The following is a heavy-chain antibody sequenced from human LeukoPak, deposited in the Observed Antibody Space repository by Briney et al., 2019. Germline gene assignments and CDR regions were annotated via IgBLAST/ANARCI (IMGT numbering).Heavy chain of an antibody. CDR2: IFHTGIT. J-gene: IGHJ5*01. CDR1: GGSVTNYY. Sequence: SETLSLTCTVSGGSVTNYYWHWIRQAPGKGLEWIGFIFHTGITNYNPSLKSGVSISVDTSKNQFSPKLTAVTAADTAVYFCARDLFPINWFESWGQGTLVTVSS. CDR3: ARDLFPINWFES. D-gene: IGHD2-2*02. V-gene: IGHV4-59*02.